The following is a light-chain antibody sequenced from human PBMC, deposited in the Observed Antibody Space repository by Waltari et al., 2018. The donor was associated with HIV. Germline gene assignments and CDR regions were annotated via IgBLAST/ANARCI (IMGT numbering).Light chain of an antibody. V-gene: IGLV2-23*02. CDR3: CSYAGGNTLI. CDR1: SSDVGSYDL. Sequence: QSALTQPASVSAFPGQSITISCTGTSSDVGSYDLVSWYQQHPGKAPKLIIYKVSQRPSGVSIRFSGSKSDNTASLTISGLQAEDGADYFCCSYAGGNTLIFGGGTKLTVL. CDR2: KVS. J-gene: IGLJ2*01.